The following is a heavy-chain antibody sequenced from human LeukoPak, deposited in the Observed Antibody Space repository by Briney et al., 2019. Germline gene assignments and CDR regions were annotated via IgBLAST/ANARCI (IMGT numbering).Heavy chain of an antibody. CDR3: ARGYGGNGFRGYYYYYYMDV. CDR1: GGSFSGYY. J-gene: IGHJ6*03. CDR2: INHSGST. D-gene: IGHD4-23*01. Sequence: NASETLSLTCAVYGGSFSGYYWSWIRQPPGKGLEWIGEINHSGSTNYNPSLKSRVTISVDTSKNQFSLKLSSVTAADTAVYYCARGYGGNGFRGYYYYYYMDVWGKGTTVTVSS. V-gene: IGHV4-34*01.